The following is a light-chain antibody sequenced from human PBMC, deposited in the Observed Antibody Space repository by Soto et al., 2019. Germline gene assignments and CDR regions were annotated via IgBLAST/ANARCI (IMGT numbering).Light chain of an antibody. CDR1: SSNIGADYD. CDR3: QSYDSSLSAYVV. J-gene: IGLJ2*01. CDR2: TNI. V-gene: IGLV1-40*01. Sequence: QSVLTQPPSVSGAPGQRVTISCTGSSSNIGADYDVHWYQQLPGTAPKLLIYTNINRPSGVPDRFSGSKSGPSASLAITGLQAEDEADYYCQSYDSSLSAYVVFGGGTQLTVL.